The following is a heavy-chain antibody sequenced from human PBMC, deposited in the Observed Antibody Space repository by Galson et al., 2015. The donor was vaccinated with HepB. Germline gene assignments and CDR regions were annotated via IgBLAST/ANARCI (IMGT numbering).Heavy chain of an antibody. CDR2: ISYDGSNK. V-gene: IGHV3-30-3*01. J-gene: IGHJ4*02. Sequence: SLRLSCAASGFTFSSYAMHWVRQAPGKGLEWVAVISYDGSNKYYADSVKGRFTISRDNSKNTLYLQMNSLRAEDTAVYYCARVGQGTRFGESHPYFDYWGQGTLVTVSS. D-gene: IGHD3-10*01. CDR1: GFTFSSYA. CDR3: ARVGQGTRFGESHPYFDY.